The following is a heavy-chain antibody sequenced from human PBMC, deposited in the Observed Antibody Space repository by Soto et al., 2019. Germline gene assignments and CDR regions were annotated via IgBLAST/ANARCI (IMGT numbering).Heavy chain of an antibody. Sequence: QVQLVQSGAEVKKPGSSVKVSCKASGGTFSSYTISWVRQAPGQGLEWMGRIIPILGIANYAQKFQGRVTITADKSTSTAYMELSSLRSEDTAVYYCARGGDPNAPKYYYGSGSTSYYYGMDVWGQGTTVTVSS. V-gene: IGHV1-69*02. CDR2: IIPILGIA. CDR1: GGTFSSYT. J-gene: IGHJ6*02. D-gene: IGHD3-10*01. CDR3: ARGGDPNAPKYYYGSGSTSYYYGMDV.